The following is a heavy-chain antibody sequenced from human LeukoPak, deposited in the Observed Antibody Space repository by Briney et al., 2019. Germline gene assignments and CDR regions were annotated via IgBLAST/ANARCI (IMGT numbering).Heavy chain of an antibody. V-gene: IGHV4-59*01. CDR2: IYYSGST. CDR1: GGSISSYY. CDR3: AREHYDSSGYYDY. D-gene: IGHD3-22*01. Sequence: PSETLSLTCTVSGGSISSYYRSWIRQPPGKGLEWIGYIYYSGSTNYNPSLKSRVTISVDTSKNQFPLKLSSVTAADTAVYYCAREHYDSSGYYDYWGQGTLVTVSS. J-gene: IGHJ4*02.